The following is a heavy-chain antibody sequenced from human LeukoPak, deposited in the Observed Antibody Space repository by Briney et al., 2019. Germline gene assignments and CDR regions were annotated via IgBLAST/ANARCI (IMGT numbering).Heavy chain of an antibody. CDR3: ARDDSPALYGGNYYGMDV. Sequence: ASVKVSCKASGYTFTGYYMHWVRQAPGQGLEWMGWINPNSGGTNYAQKFQGWVTMTRDTSISTAYMELSRLRSDDTAVYYCARDDSPALYGGNYYGMDVWGQGTTVTVSS. CDR2: INPNSGGT. J-gene: IGHJ6*02. V-gene: IGHV1-2*04. CDR1: GYTFTGYY. D-gene: IGHD4-23*01.